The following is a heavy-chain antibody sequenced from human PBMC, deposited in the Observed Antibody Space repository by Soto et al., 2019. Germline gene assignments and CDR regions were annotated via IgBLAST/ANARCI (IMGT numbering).Heavy chain of an antibody. V-gene: IGHV3-23*01. Sequence: PGGSLRLSCAASGFTFSDFYMSWIRQAPGKGLEWVSAISGSGGSTYYADSVKGRFTISRDNSKNTLYLQMNSLRAEDTAVYYCAKDSGDSSGWLDAFDIWGQGTMVTVSS. D-gene: IGHD6-19*01. CDR3: AKDSGDSSGWLDAFDI. CDR2: ISGSGGST. J-gene: IGHJ3*02. CDR1: GFTFSDFY.